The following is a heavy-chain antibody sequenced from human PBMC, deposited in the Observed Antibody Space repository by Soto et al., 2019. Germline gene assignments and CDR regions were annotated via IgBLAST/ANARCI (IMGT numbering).Heavy chain of an antibody. Sequence: EVQLLESGGGLVQPGGSLRLSCAASGFTFSSYAMSWVRQAPGKGLEWVSAISGSGGSTYYADSVKGRFTISRDNSNNTLYLQMNSLRAEDTAVYYCAKILSGGLSSSWITAYYFDYWGQGTLVTVSS. J-gene: IGHJ4*02. CDR1: GFTFSSYA. CDR3: AKILSGGLSSSWITAYYFDY. CDR2: ISGSGGST. D-gene: IGHD6-13*01. V-gene: IGHV3-23*01.